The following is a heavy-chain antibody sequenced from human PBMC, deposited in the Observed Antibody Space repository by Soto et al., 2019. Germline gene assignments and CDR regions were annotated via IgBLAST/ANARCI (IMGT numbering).Heavy chain of an antibody. CDR1: GYTFTSYG. J-gene: IGHJ4*02. CDR2: ISAYNGNT. Sequence: ASVKVSCKACGYTFTSYGISWVRQAPGQVLEWMGWISAYNGNTNYAQKRQGRVTMTTDTSTSTAYMELRSLRSDDTSVYYCARHMYSSSWAPSDNWGQGTLVSVSS. CDR3: ARHMYSSSWAPSDN. V-gene: IGHV1-18*01. D-gene: IGHD6-13*01.